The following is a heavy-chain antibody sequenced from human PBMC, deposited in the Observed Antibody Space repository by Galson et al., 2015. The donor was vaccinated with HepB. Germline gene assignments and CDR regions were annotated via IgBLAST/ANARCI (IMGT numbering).Heavy chain of an antibody. J-gene: IGHJ3*02. CDR2: IYYSGST. CDR3: ARLRATMVREASAFDI. D-gene: IGHD3-10*01. CDR1: GGSISSSSYY. V-gene: IGHV4-39*01. Sequence: ETLSLTCTVSGGSISSSSYYWGWIRQPPGKGLEWIGSIYYSGSTYYNPSLKSRVTISVDTSKNQFSLKLSSVTAADTAVYYCARLRATMVREASAFDIWGQGTMVTVSS.